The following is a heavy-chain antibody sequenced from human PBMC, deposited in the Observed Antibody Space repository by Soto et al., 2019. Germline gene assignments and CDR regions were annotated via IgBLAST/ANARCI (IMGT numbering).Heavy chain of an antibody. J-gene: IGHJ4*02. Sequence: QVQLVESGGGVVQPGTSLRLSCAASGFTFSSFGIHWVRQAPGKGLEWVAVISYDGIDKNYGESVKGRFTISRENSKNMVYLQMNSLRIEDTAVYHCAKDLREMATIRHAYWGQGIQVTVSS. CDR3: AKDLREMATIRHAY. CDR2: ISYDGIDK. D-gene: IGHD5-12*01. V-gene: IGHV3-30*18. CDR1: GFTFSSFG.